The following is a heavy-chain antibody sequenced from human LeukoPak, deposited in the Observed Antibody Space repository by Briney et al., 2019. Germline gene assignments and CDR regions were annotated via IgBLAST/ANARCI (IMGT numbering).Heavy chain of an antibody. CDR3: AKTGDYFDSSGYYRPDAFDI. CDR2: ISGSGSNT. CDR1: GFTFSSYA. D-gene: IGHD3-22*01. Sequence: PGGSLRLSCAASGFTFSSYAMSWVRQAPGKGLEWVSAISGSGSNTYYADPVKGRFTISRDNSQNTLYLQMNSLRAEDTAVYYCAKTGDYFDSSGYYRPDAFDIWGRGTMVTVSS. V-gene: IGHV3-23*01. J-gene: IGHJ3*02.